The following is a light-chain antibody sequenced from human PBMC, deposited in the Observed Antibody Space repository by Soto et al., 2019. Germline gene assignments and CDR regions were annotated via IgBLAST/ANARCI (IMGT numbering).Light chain of an antibody. V-gene: IGKV3-15*01. CDR1: QSLTNNY. Sequence: EIVLTQSPGTLSMSPGERATLSCRASQSLTNNYLAWFQQKPGQTPRLLIYDVSTRANGVPARFSGRGSGTEFTLTISSLQSEDFALYYCQQYNGSPPWTFGQGTKVDIK. CDR3: QQYNGSPPWT. CDR2: DVS. J-gene: IGKJ1*01.